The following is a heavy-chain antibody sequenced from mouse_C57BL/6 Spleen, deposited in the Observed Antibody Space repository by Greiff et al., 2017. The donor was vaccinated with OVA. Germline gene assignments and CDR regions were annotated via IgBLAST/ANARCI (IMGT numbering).Heavy chain of an antibody. CDR1: GYSFTDYN. Sequence: EVKLMESGPELVKPGASVKISCKASGYSFTDYNMNWVKQSNGKSLEWIGVINPNYGTTSYNQKFKGKATLTVDQSSSTAYMQLNSLTSEDSAVYYCASTGGYEEGDWYFDVWGTGTTVTVSS. CDR2: INPNYGTT. V-gene: IGHV1-39*01. D-gene: IGHD2-2*01. CDR3: ASTGGYEEGDWYFDV. J-gene: IGHJ1*03.